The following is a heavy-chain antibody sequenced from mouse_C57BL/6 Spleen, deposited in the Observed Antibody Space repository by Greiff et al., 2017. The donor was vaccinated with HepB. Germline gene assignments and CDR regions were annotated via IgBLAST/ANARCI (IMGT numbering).Heavy chain of an antibody. CDR2: IDPETGGT. D-gene: IGHD3-3*01. CDR1: GYTFTDYE. Sequence: VQLQQSGAELVRPGASVTLSCKASGYTFTDYEMHWVKQTPVHGLEWIGAIDPETGGTAYNQKFKGKAILTADKSSSTAYMELRSLTSEDSAVYYGIVGGYYYAMDYWGKGTTVTVSS. CDR3: IVGGYYYAMDY. V-gene: IGHV1-15*01. J-gene: IGHJ4*01.